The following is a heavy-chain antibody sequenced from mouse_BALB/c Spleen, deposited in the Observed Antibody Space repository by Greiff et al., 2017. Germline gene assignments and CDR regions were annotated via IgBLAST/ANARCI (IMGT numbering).Heavy chain of an antibody. D-gene: IGHD1-3*01. J-gene: IGHJ3*01. Sequence: VQLQQSGAELARPGASVKLSCKASGYTFTSYWMQWVKQRPGQGLEWIGAIYPGDGDTRYTQKFKGKATLTADKSSSTAYMQLSSLASEDSAVYYCARDNGAYWGQGTLVNVSA. CDR2: IYPGDGDT. CDR1: GYTFTSYW. CDR3: ARDNGAY. V-gene: IGHV1-87*01.